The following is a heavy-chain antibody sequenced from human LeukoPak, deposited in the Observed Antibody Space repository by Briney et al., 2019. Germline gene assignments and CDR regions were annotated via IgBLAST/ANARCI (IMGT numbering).Heavy chain of an antibody. CDR1: GGTFSSYA. D-gene: IGHD3-9*01. J-gene: IGHJ4*02. V-gene: IGHV1-69*13. CDR3: AREYYDILTGYYFDY. Sequence: ASVKVSCKASGGTFSSYAISWVRQAPGQGLEWMGGIIPIFGTANYAQKFQGRVTITADESTSTAYMELSSLRSEDTAVYYCAREYYDILTGYYFDYWGQGTLVTVSS. CDR2: IIPIFGTA.